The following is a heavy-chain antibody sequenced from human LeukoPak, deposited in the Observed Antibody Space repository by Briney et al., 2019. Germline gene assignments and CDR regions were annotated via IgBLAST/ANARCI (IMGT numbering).Heavy chain of an antibody. Sequence: TSETLSLTCSVSGASVNSGSYYWSWIRQPPGKGLEWIGEINHSGSTNYNPSLKSRVTISVDTSKNQFSLKLSSVTAADTAVYYCARGGSVLRFNTIFGVVLNWFDPWGQGTLVTVSS. V-gene: IGHV4-34*01. CDR1: GASVNSGSYY. CDR3: ARGGSVLRFNTIFGVVLNWFDP. J-gene: IGHJ5*02. D-gene: IGHD3-3*01. CDR2: INHSGST.